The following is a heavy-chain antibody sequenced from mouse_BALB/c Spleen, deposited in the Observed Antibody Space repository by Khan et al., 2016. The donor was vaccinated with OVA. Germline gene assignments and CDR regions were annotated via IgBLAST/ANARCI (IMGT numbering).Heavy chain of an antibody. Sequence: VQLDESGAELARPGASVKMSCKTSGYTFTTYTLHWVKQRPGRSLEWIGFINPSNDYTNYNQKFKDKSTLTADKSSSTAYMQLSSLTSEDSAVYYCARSEHLGLRGGFTYWGQGTLVTVSA. V-gene: IGHV1-4*01. CDR2: INPSNDYT. CDR1: GYTFTTYT. J-gene: IGHJ3*01. D-gene: IGHD3-1*01. CDR3: ARSEHLGLRGGFTY.